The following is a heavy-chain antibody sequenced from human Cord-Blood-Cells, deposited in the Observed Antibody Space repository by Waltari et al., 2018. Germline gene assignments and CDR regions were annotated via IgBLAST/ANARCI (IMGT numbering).Heavy chain of an antibody. Sequence: EVQLVESGGGLVQPGGSLRLSCAASGFTFSSYSMNWVHQAPGNGLEWVSYISSSSSTIYYADSVKGRFTISRDNAKNSLYLQMNSLRAEDTAVYYCARDKFHQTGEEPDAFDIWGQGTMVTVSS. D-gene: IGHD7-27*01. J-gene: IGHJ3*02. CDR2: ISSSSSTI. CDR3: ARDKFHQTGEEPDAFDI. CDR1: GFTFSSYS. V-gene: IGHV3-48*01.